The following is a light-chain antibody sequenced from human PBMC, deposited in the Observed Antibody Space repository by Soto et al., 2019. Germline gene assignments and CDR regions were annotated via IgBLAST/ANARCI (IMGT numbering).Light chain of an antibody. J-gene: IGKJ5*01. V-gene: IGKV3-20*01. CDR1: QSVSSNY. Sequence: EVVLKQSPGTLSLSPGEGATLSCRASQSVSSNYFAWYQQEAGQAPRLLIYGISTRATGIPDRFSGSGSETDFTLTISRLEPEDFAVHNCQQDSRSPQITFGQGTRLEIK. CDR3: QQDSRSPQIT. CDR2: GIS.